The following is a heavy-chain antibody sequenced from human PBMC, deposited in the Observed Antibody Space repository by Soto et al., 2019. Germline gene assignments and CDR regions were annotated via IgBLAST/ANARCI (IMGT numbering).Heavy chain of an antibody. CDR3: ARAYDSSGYPFDY. V-gene: IGHV5-51*01. Sequence: PGESLKISCKGSGYSFTSYWIGWVRQMPGKGLEWMGIIYPGDSDTRYSPSFQGQVIISADKSISTAYLQWSSLKASDTAMYYCARAYDSSGYPFDYWGQGTLVTVSS. CDR2: IYPGDSDT. CDR1: GYSFTSYW. J-gene: IGHJ4*02. D-gene: IGHD3-22*01.